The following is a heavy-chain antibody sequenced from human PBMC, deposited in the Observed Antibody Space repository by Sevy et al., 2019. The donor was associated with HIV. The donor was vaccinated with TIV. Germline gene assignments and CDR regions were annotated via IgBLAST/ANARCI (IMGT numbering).Heavy chain of an antibody. D-gene: IGHD6-19*01. V-gene: IGHV1-2*06. CDR2: VTPNSGAT. Sequence: ASVKVSCKASGYNFYIHWVRQAPGQGLEWMGRVTPNSGATSYEQKFQSRVAMTMDTSINTAYMELSGLKSDDTAIYYCAGQSLGWYNWFDPWGQGTLVTVSS. CDR1: GYNFY. J-gene: IGHJ5*02. CDR3: AGQSLGWYNWFDP.